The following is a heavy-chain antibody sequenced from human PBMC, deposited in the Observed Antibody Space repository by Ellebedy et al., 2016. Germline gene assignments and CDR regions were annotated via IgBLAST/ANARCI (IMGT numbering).Heavy chain of an antibody. CDR1: ESIFKNYD. D-gene: IGHD1-26*01. J-gene: IGHJ4*02. Sequence: ASVKVSXXASESIFKNYDINWVRQAPGQGLESMGWINPNNGDTYYTQKFQGRVTMTRDTSISTTYMELSRLTSDDTAVFYCARVGPTTDFWGQGTLVTVSS. V-gene: IGHV1-2*02. CDR2: INPNNGDT. CDR3: ARVGPTTDF.